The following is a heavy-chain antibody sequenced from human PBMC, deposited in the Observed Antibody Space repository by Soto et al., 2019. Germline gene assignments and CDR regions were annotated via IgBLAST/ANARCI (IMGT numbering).Heavy chain of an antibody. V-gene: IGHV3-66*01. D-gene: IGHD5-18*01. J-gene: IGHJ4*02. CDR1: GFSVSSNY. CDR3: ARRTQLWSPIDY. CDR2: FYRDGGT. Sequence: EVQLVQSGGGLVQPGGSLRLSCAASGFSVSSNYMSWVRQAPGKGLEWVSVFYRDGGTFHVDSVKGGFTLSRDNSKNTVFLEMNSLRAEDTAVYFCARRTQLWSPIDYWGQGTLVTVSS.